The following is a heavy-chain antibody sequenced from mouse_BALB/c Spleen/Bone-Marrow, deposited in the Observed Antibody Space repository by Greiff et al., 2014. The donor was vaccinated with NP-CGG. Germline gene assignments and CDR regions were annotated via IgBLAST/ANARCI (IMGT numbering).Heavy chain of an antibody. CDR2: INPSTDYT. V-gene: IGHV1-7*01. D-gene: IGHD1-1*01. Sequence: VKLMESGAELAKPGASLKMSCKASGYTFTSYWVHWVKQRPGQGLEWIGYINPSTDYTEYNQKFKDKATLTADKSSSTAFMQLSSLTSEDSAVYYCARRAYGGSYGFAYWGQGTLVTVSA. CDR1: GYTFTSYW. CDR3: ARRAYGGSYGFAY. J-gene: IGHJ3*01.